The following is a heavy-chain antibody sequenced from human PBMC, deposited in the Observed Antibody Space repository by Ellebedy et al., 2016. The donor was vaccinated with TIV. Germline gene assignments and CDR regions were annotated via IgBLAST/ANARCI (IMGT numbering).Heavy chain of an antibody. CDR2: IRSNANTYTT. CDR3: TRHNLSKDS. J-gene: IGHJ4*02. V-gene: IGHV3-73*01. CDR1: GFTLGGTV. Sequence: GESLKISCAASGFTLGGTVMHCVRQASGKGLEWGGRIRSNANTYTTAYAASVTGRFIISRDDSKKKAYLEMNRLKTEDTAVYYCTRHNLSKDSWGQGTLVTVSS.